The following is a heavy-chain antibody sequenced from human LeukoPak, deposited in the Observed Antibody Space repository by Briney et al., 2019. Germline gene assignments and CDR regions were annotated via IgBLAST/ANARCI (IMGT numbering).Heavy chain of an antibody. CDR2: INPNSGGT. CDR1: GYTFTGYY. J-gene: IGHJ4*02. V-gene: IGHV1-2*04. D-gene: IGHD1-7*01. CDR3: ARGGTGTTRQFDY. Sequence: ASVKVSCKASGYTFTGYYMHWVRQAPGQGLEWMGWINPNSGGTNYAQKFQGWVTMTRDTSISTAYMELSRLRSDDTAVYYCARGGTGTTRQFDYWGQGTLVTVSS.